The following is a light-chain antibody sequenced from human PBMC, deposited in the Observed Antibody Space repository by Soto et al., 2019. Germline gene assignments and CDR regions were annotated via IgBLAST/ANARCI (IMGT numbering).Light chain of an antibody. V-gene: IGLV2-14*01. Sequence: QSALTQPAYVSGSLGQSITISCSGTSSDVGAYNYVSWYQQYPGKAPKLMIYHVTDRPSGVSNRFSGSKSGNTASLTISGLPAEDEADYYCCSYTTSNPFVFGTGTKVTVL. J-gene: IGLJ1*01. CDR3: CSYTTSNPFV. CDR1: SSDVGAYNY. CDR2: HVT.